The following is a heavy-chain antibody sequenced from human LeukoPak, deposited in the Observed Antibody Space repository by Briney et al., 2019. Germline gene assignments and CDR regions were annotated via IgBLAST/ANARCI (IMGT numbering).Heavy chain of an antibody. CDR3: ARSPHNYYYGMDV. CDR1: GFTVSSNY. J-gene: IGHJ6*02. V-gene: IGHV3-53*01. CDR2: IYSGGST. Sequence: GGSLRLSCAASGFTVSSNYMSWVRQAPGKGLEWVSVIYSGGSTYYADSVKGRFTISRDNSKNTLYLQMNSLRAEDTAVYYCARSPHNYYYGMDVWGQRTTVTASS.